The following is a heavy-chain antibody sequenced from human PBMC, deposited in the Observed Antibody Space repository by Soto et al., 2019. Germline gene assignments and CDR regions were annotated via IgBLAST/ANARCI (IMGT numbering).Heavy chain of an antibody. D-gene: IGHD3-3*01. V-gene: IGHV3-73*01. CDR3: TRLSFGVVTDY. Sequence: GGSLRLSCAASGFTFSGSAMHWVRQASGKGLEWVGRIRSKANSYATAYAASVKGRFTISRDDSKDTAYLQMNSLKTEDTAVYYCTRLSFGVVTDYWGQGTLVTVSS. CDR2: IRSKANSYAT. CDR1: GFTFSGSA. J-gene: IGHJ4*02.